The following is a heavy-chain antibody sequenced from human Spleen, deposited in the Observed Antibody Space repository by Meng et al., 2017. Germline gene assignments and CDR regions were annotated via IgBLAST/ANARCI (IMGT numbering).Heavy chain of an antibody. D-gene: IGHD6-19*01. CDR3: VRSSGWVKTGFDP. V-gene: IGHV4-39*01. J-gene: IGHJ5*02. CDR1: GVSISSRSSY. CDR2: MSYFGGTT. Sequence: QVQLQESGPGLVKPSETLSLTCIVSGVSISSRSSYWGWIRQPPGKGLEWIGTMSYFGGTTNYNPSLKSRVTVSIDTSRNQFSLWLTSVTAADTAVYYCVRSSGWVKTGFDPWGQGTLVTVSS.